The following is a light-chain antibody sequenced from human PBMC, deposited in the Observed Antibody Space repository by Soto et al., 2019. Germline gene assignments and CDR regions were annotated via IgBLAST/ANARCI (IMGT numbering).Light chain of an antibody. Sequence: EIVLTQSPGTLSVSPGERANLSCRASQSVSTNLAWFQQKPGQAPRLLIYGASTRATGIPARFSGSGSGTEFTLTINSLQSEGLAVYYCQQSNNWPYTFGQGTKLEV. J-gene: IGKJ2*01. V-gene: IGKV3-15*01. CDR2: GAS. CDR1: QSVSTN. CDR3: QQSNNWPYT.